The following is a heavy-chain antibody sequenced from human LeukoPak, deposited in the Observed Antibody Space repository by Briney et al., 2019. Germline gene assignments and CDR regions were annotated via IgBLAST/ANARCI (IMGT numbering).Heavy chain of an antibody. CDR3: ARDYPTSGIVTIFDY. Sequence: GGSLRLSCASSGFTFNNYAMTWVRQAPGKGLEWVSSITVSGASTYCADSVKGRFTISRDNSKNTLYLQMSGLRAEDTAVYYCARDYPTSGIVTIFDYWGQGTLVTVPS. D-gene: IGHD1-1*01. V-gene: IGHV3-23*01. CDR2: ITVSGAST. CDR1: GFTFNNYA. J-gene: IGHJ4*02.